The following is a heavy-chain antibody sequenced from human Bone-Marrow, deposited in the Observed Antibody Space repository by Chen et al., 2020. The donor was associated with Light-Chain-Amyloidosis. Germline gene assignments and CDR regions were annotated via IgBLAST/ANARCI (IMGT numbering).Heavy chain of an antibody. Sequence: QVQLQESGPGLVKPSQTLSLTCTVSGGSIRSANYYWSWIRQPAGKGLEWVGHIYISRNTNYNPSLKSRVTISLDTSKNQFSLNLSSVTAADTAVYYCARSYSGYFDYWGQGTQVTVSS. CDR3: ARSYSGYFDY. V-gene: IGHV4-61*02. J-gene: IGHJ4*02. CDR1: GGSIRSANYY. D-gene: IGHD5-12*01. CDR2: IYISRNT.